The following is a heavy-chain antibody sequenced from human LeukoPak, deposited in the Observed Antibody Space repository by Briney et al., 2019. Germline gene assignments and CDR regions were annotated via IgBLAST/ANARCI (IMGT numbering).Heavy chain of an antibody. Sequence: ASVKVSCKVSGYTFTDYYMHWVQQAPGKGLEWMGLVDPEDGETIYAEKFQGRVTITADTSTDTAYMELSSLRSEDTAVYYCATGMASSGWGLVDWGQGTLVTVSS. D-gene: IGHD6-19*01. CDR2: VDPEDGET. V-gene: IGHV1-69-2*01. CDR3: ATGMASSGWGLVD. J-gene: IGHJ4*02. CDR1: GYTFTDYY.